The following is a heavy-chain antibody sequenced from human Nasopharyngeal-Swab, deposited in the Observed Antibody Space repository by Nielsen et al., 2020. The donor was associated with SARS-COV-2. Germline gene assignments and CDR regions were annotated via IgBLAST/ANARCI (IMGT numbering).Heavy chain of an antibody. CDR3: ASDLGQYQLHTLGGNNWFDP. J-gene: IGHJ5*02. CDR1: GGSFSGYY. Sequence: GSLRLSCAVYGGSFSGYYWSWIRQLPGKGLEWIGEINHSGSTNYNPSLKSRVTISVDTSKNQFSLKLSSVTAADTAVYYCASDLGQYQLHTLGGNNWFDPWGQGTLVTVSS. V-gene: IGHV4-34*01. CDR2: INHSGST. D-gene: IGHD2-2*01.